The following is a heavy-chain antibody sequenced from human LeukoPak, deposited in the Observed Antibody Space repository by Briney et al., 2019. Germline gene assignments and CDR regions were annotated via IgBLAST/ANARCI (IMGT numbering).Heavy chain of an antibody. D-gene: IGHD3-3*01. J-gene: IGHJ4*02. CDR1: GGSFSGYY. V-gene: IGHV4-34*01. Sequence: PSETLSLTCAVYGGSFSGYYWGWIRQPPGKGLEWIGEINHSGSTNFNPSLKSRVTISVDTSKNQFSLKLSSVTAADTALYYCARSIFSGTYSFDVWGQGTLVTVSS. CDR3: ARSIFSGTYSFDV. CDR2: INHSGST.